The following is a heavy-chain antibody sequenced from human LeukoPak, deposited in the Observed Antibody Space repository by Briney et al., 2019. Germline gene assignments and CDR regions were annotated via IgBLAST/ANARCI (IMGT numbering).Heavy chain of an antibody. CDR1: GYSFSTYW. D-gene: IGHD3-10*01. J-gene: IGHJ5*02. CDR2: IYPDDSDT. Sequence: GESLKNSCQGSGYSFSTYWIGWVRQLPGEGLEWMGVIYPDDSDTRYSPSFQGQVTISADRSIRTAYLQWTSLKASDTAMYYCARQRGSSGTINWLDPWGQGTLVTVSS. V-gene: IGHV5-51*01. CDR3: ARQRGSSGTINWLDP.